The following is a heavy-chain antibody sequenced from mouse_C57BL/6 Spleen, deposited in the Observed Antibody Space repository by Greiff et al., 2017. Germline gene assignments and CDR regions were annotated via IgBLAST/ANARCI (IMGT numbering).Heavy chain of an antibody. Sequence: EVQLVESGGGLVKPGGSLKLSCAASGFTFSDYGMHWVRQAPEKGLEWVAYISSGSSTIYYADTVKGRFTISRDNAKNTLFLQMTSLRSEDTAMYYCASIYYGRSYGFAYWGQGTLVTVSA. CDR2: ISSGSSTI. V-gene: IGHV5-17*01. J-gene: IGHJ3*01. CDR1: GFTFSDYG. D-gene: IGHD1-1*01. CDR3: ASIYYGRSYGFAY.